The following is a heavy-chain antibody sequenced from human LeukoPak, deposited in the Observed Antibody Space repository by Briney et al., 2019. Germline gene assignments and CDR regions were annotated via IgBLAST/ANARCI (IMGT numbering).Heavy chain of an antibody. D-gene: IGHD3-16*01. Sequence: GRSLRLSCAASGFTFSSYAMSWVRQAPGKGLEWVSAISGSGGSTYYADSVKGRFTISRDNSKNTLYLQMNSLRAEDTAVYYCAKDLWHYYYYMDVWGKGTTVTVSS. CDR1: GFTFSSYA. V-gene: IGHV3-23*01. J-gene: IGHJ6*03. CDR3: AKDLWHYYYYMDV. CDR2: ISGSGGST.